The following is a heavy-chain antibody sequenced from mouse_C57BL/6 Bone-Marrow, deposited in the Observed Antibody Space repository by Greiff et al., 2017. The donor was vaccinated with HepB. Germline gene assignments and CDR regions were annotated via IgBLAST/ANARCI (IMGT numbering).Heavy chain of an antibody. Sequence: EVQGVESGGGLVKPGGSLKLSCAASGFTFSSYARSWVRQNPEKRLEWVPTISEGGSYTYYPDNVKGRFTISRDNAKNNLYLQMSHLKSEDTAMYYCARIYYGNYDFDYWGQGTTLTVSS. CDR3: ARIYYGNYDFDY. V-gene: IGHV5-4*01. CDR1: GFTFSSYA. CDR2: ISEGGSYT. D-gene: IGHD2-1*01. J-gene: IGHJ2*01.